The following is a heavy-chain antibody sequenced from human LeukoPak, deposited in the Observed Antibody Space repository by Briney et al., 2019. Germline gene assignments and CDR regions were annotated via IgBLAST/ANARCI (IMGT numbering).Heavy chain of an antibody. V-gene: IGHV3-74*01. D-gene: IGHD3-3*01. CDR1: GFTSSSYW. CDR3: ARVPAEQYYDFWSGYYSWCAFDI. CDR2: INSDGSST. J-gene: IGHJ3*02. Sequence: GGSLRLSCAASGFTSSSYWMHWVRQAPGKGLVWVSRINSDGSSTSYADSVKGRFTISRDNAKNTLYLQMNSLRAEDTAVYYCARVPAEQYYDFWSGYYSWCAFDIWGQGTMVTVSS.